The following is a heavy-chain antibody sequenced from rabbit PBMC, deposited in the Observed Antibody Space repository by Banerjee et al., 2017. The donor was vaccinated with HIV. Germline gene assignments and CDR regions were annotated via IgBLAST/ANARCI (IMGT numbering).Heavy chain of an antibody. Sequence: LEESGGDLVKPGASLTLTCTASGFSFSSGYDMCWVRQAPGKGLEWIGCIYTGGGTTYYASWVNGRFTISLDNAQNTVFLQMTSLTAADTATYFCARDLAGVIGWNFGLWGQGTLVTVS. V-gene: IGHV1S40*01. D-gene: IGHD4-1*01. CDR1: GFSFSSGYD. J-gene: IGHJ4*01. CDR3: ARDLAGVIGWNFGL. CDR2: IYTGGGTT.